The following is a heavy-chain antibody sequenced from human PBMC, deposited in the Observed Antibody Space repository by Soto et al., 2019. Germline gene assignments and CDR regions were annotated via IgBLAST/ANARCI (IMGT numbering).Heavy chain of an antibody. J-gene: IGHJ4*02. CDR3: VTDLNWQGH. CDR1: GFSFSSAW. CDR2: IKYDGSEE. Sequence: PGGSLRLSCVVSGFSFSSAWMTWVRQAPGKGLECVANIKYDGSEEYYVDSVKGRFTISRDNAENSLYLQMNSLRDEDSAVYYCVTDLNWQGHWGQGTLVTVSS. V-gene: IGHV3-7*01.